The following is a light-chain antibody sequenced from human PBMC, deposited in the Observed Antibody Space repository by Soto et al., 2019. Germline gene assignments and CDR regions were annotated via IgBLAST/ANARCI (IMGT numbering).Light chain of an antibody. J-gene: IGLJ3*02. Sequence: QSVLTQSPSASASLGASVKLTCTLSSGHSNYAIAWHQQQPEKGPRFLMKLNTDGRHIKGDGIPDRFSGSSSGAERYLTISRLQSEDEADYYCQSWGTGILVFGGGTKVTVL. V-gene: IGLV4-69*02. CDR2: LNTDGRH. CDR1: SGHSNYA. CDR3: QSWGTGILV.